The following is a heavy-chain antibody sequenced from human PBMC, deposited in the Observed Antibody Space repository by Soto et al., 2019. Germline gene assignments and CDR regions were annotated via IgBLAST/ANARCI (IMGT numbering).Heavy chain of an antibody. CDR2: IHYSGST. V-gene: IGHV4-31*03. CDR3: AGVSRAGQLLLGDWFDP. Sequence: QVQLQESGPGLVKPSQTLSLTCTVSGGSISSGGYYWSWIRQHPGKGLEWIGYIHYSGSTYYNPSIESRVTIAVDTSKNQFSLTLSSVTAADTAVYYCAGVSRAGQLLLGDWFDPWGQGTLVTVSS. CDR1: GGSISSGGYY. J-gene: IGHJ5*02. D-gene: IGHD2-2*01.